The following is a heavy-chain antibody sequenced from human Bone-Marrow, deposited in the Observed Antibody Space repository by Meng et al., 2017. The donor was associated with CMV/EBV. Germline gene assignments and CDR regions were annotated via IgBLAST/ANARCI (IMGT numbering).Heavy chain of an antibody. CDR3: ARVEGYCSSTSCYGWFDP. CDR1: GYTFSSYT. CDR2: IIPILGIA. D-gene: IGHD2-2*01. Sequence: SVKVSCKASGYTFSSYTISWVRQAPGQGLEWMGRIIPILGIANYAQKFQGRVTITADKSTSTAYMELSSLRSEDTAVYYCARVEGYCSSTSCYGWFDPWGQGTLVPVSS. J-gene: IGHJ5*02. V-gene: IGHV1-69*02.